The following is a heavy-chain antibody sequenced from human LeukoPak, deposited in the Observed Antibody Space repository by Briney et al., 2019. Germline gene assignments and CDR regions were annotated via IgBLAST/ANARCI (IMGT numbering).Heavy chain of an antibody. CDR3: TIFVVADSDAFEI. J-gene: IGHJ3*02. D-gene: IGHD3-3*02. Sequence: KPSETLSLTCSVSGGSISSSHYYWKWVRQPAGKGLEWIGRISSSGSTTYSPSLQSRVTMSVGTSNNHFSLRLPSVTAADTALYFCTIFVVADSDAFEIWGQGTMVTVSS. CDR2: ISSSGST. CDR1: GGSISSSHYY. V-gene: IGHV4-61*02.